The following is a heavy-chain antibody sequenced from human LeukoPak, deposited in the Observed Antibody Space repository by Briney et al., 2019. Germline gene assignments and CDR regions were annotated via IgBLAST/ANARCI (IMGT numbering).Heavy chain of an antibody. V-gene: IGHV3-74*01. CDR3: ARESAVTLADYGFDV. Sequence: QSGGSLRLSCAASGFTFSSYWMHWVRQAPGKGLVWVSRINSDGSSTSYADSVKGRFTISRDNAKNTLYLQMNSLRLEDTAVYYCARESAVTLADYGFDVWGQGTTAIVSS. CDR1: GFTFSSYW. J-gene: IGHJ6*02. D-gene: IGHD4-17*01. CDR2: INSDGSST.